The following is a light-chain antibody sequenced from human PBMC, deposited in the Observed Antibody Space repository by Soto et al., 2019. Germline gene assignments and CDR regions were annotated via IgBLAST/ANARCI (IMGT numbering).Light chain of an antibody. Sequence: EIVRTHSPATLSVSPVERATLSCRASQIFSSNLAWYQQKPGQAPRLLIYGASTRATGIPARFSGSGSGTEFTLTISSLQSEDFEVYYCQQYNNWPPPWTFGQGTKVEIK. CDR1: QIFSSN. J-gene: IGKJ1*01. CDR2: GAS. V-gene: IGKV3-15*01. CDR3: QQYNNWPPPWT.